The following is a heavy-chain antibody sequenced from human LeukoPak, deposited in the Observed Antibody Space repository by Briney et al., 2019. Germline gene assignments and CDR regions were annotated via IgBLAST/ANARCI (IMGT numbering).Heavy chain of an antibody. CDR2: IYYSGST. CDR1: GGSISSSSYY. Sequence: SETLSLTCTVSGGSISSSSYYWGWIRQPPWKGLEWIGSIYYSGSTYYNPSLKSRVTISVDTSKNQFSLKLSSVTAADTAVYYRARHHRVYQLLSDFDYWGQGTLVTVSS. D-gene: IGHD2-2*01. J-gene: IGHJ4*02. CDR3: ARHHRVYQLLSDFDY. V-gene: IGHV4-39*01.